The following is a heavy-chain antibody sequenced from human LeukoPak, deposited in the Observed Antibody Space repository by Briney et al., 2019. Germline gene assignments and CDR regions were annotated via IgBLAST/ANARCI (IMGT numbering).Heavy chain of an antibody. Sequence: SVKVSCKASGGTFSSYAISWVRQAPGQGLEWMGGIIPIFGTANYAQKFQGRVTITTDESTSTAYMELSSLRSEDTAVYYCASRNWGSSGTTIGAFDIWGQGTMVTVSS. J-gene: IGHJ3*02. D-gene: IGHD7-27*01. CDR1: GGTFSSYA. CDR2: IIPIFGTA. V-gene: IGHV1-69*05. CDR3: ASRNWGSSGTTIGAFDI.